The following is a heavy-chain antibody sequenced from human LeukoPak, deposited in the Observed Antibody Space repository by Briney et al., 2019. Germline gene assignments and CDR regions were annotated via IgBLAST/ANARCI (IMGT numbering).Heavy chain of an antibody. CDR2: INPNSGGT. CDR3: ARGQFDYGDYWVDY. D-gene: IGHD4-17*01. CDR1: GYTFTGYY. Sequence: GASVKVSCKASGYTFTGYYMHWVRQAPGQGLEWMGWINPNSGGTNYAQKFQGRVTMTRDTSTSTAYMELRSLRSDDTAVYYCARGQFDYGDYWVDYWGQGTLVTVSS. J-gene: IGHJ4*02. V-gene: IGHV1-2*02.